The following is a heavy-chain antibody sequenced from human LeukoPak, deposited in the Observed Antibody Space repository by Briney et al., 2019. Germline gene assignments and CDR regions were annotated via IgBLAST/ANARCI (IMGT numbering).Heavy chain of an antibody. D-gene: IGHD6-13*01. Sequence: GGSLRLSCAASGFTFSSYSMNWVRQAPGKGLEWVSVLYRGGTSYYTDSVKGRFTISRDNSKNTLFLQMNSLRVEDTAVHYCAGGTPGIAAAVDPWGQGTLVTVSS. V-gene: IGHV3-53*01. CDR3: AGGTPGIAAAVDP. J-gene: IGHJ5*02. CDR1: GFTFSSYS. CDR2: LYRGGTS.